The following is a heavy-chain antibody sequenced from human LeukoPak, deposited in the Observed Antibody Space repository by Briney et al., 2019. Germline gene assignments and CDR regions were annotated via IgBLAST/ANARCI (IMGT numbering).Heavy chain of an antibody. D-gene: IGHD2-2*01. J-gene: IGHJ4*02. CDR3: ARDLSEYQLLFWRHTFDY. V-gene: IGHV3-7*01. CDR1: GFTVISNY. Sequence: PGGSLRLSCAASGFTVISNYMSWVRQAPGKGLEWVANIKQDGSEKYYVDSVKGRFTISRDNAKNSLYLQMNSLRAEDTAVYYCARDLSEYQLLFWRHTFDYWGQGTLVTVSS. CDR2: IKQDGSEK.